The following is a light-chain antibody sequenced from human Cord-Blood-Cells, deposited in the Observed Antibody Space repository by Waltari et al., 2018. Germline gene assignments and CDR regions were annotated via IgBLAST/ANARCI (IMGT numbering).Light chain of an antibody. J-gene: IGLJ1*01. V-gene: IGLV1-51*01. CDR3: GTWDSSLSAGV. CDR2: DNN. CDR1: SSHLGKNY. Sequence: QSVLTQPPSVSAAPGPKVTPSCSGSSSHLGKNYASWYQQHPVTAPKPLIYDNNKRPSGIPDRFSGSKSGTSATLGITGLQTGDEADYYCGTWDSSLSAGVFGTGTKVTVL.